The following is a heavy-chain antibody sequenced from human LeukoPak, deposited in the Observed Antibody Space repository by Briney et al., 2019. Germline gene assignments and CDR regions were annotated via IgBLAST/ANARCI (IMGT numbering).Heavy chain of an antibody. J-gene: IGHJ4*02. Sequence: GASVKVSCKASGYTFTSYYMHWVRQAPGQGLEWMGIINPSGGSTSYAQKFQGRVTMTRDTSTSRVYMELSSLRSEDTAVYYCARVSTPGIQLWRWGPGPYYFDYWGQGTLVTVSS. V-gene: IGHV1-46*01. CDR2: INPSGGST. CDR1: GYTFTSYY. D-gene: IGHD5-18*01. CDR3: ARVSTPGIQLWRWGPGPYYFDY.